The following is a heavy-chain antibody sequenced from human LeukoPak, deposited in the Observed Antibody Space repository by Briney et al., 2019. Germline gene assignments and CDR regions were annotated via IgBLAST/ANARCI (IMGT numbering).Heavy chain of an antibody. CDR1: GFTFSGSA. J-gene: IGHJ4*02. Sequence: GGSLRLSCAASGFTFSGSAMHWVRQASGKGLEWVGRIRSKANSYATAYAASVKGRFTISRVDSKDTAYLQMNSLKTEDTAVYYCTRRASSWSADIDYWGQGTLVTVSS. V-gene: IGHV3-73*01. CDR2: IRSKANSYAT. D-gene: IGHD6-13*01. CDR3: TRRASSWSADIDY.